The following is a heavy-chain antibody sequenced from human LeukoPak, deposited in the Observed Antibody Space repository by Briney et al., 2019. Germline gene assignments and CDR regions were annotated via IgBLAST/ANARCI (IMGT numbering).Heavy chain of an antibody. CDR3: AKDLVVGALDY. Sequence: YPGGSLRLSCAASGFTFSTYSMNWVRQAPGKGLEWVSYISGSSSTIYYADSVKGRFTISRDNSRNMLFLQMNSLRADDTAVYYCAKDLVVGALDYWGQGTLVTVSS. V-gene: IGHV3-48*01. J-gene: IGHJ4*02. CDR2: ISGSSSTI. CDR1: GFTFSTYS. D-gene: IGHD1-26*01.